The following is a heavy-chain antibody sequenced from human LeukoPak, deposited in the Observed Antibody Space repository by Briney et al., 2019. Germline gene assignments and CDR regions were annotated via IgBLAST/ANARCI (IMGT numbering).Heavy chain of an antibody. CDR1: GGTFSSYA. CDR2: IIPIFGTA. Sequence: ASVKVSYKASGGTFSSYAISWVRQAPEQGLEWMGGIIPIFGTANYAQKFQGRVTITADESTSTAYMELSSLRSEDTAVYYCARGYSYGYFAYWGQGTLVTVSS. CDR3: ARGYSYGYFAY. D-gene: IGHD5-18*01. V-gene: IGHV1-69*13. J-gene: IGHJ4*02.